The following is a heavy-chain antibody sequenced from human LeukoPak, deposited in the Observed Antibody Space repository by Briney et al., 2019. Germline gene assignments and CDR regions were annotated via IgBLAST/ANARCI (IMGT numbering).Heavy chain of an antibody. CDR3: ARHGPYYYDSSGMYFQH. V-gene: IGHV5-51*01. Sequence: KCGESLKISCQGSGYTFTSYWIAWVRQMPGKGLEWMGIIYPGDSDTRYSPSFQGQVTISADKSIDTAYLQWSSLKASDTAMYYCARHGPYYYDSSGMYFQHRGQGTLVTVSS. CDR1: GYTFTSYW. D-gene: IGHD3-22*01. J-gene: IGHJ1*01. CDR2: IYPGDSDT.